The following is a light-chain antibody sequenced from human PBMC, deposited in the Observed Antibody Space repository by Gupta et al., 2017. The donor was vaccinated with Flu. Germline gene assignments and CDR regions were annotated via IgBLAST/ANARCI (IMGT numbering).Light chain of an antibody. CDR2: RNK. J-gene: IGLJ1*01. Sequence: QSVLTHPPSAAGTAGQRVTISCSGSSANSGSHYVYWYQQHPGKAPKLLIYRNKQRPSGVPARFCGSKSGTSGSLAISGLRSEDEADYYCVSWADSRFVFGVGTKLTVL. CDR3: VSWADSRFV. V-gene: IGLV1-47*01. CDR1: SANSGSHY.